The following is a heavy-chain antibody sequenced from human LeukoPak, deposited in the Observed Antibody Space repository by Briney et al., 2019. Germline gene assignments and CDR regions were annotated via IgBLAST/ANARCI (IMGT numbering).Heavy chain of an antibody. J-gene: IGHJ4*02. Sequence: GGSLRLSCAASGFTFSTYAIHWVRQAPGKGLEWVAFISNNGRNKDYADSVKGRFTISRDNSKNTLYLQVNSLRPDNTAVYYCTRDLTGHYSIDYWGQGTLVTVSS. CDR3: TRDLTGHYSIDY. V-gene: IGHV3-30*04. CDR2: ISNNGRNK. CDR1: GFTFSTYA. D-gene: IGHD3-22*01.